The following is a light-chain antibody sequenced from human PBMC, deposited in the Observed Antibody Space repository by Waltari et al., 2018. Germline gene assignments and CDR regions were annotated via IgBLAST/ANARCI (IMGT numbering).Light chain of an antibody. J-gene: IGLJ3*02. Sequence: QSALTQPASVSGSPGQSITISCTGTSSDVGGYKYVSWYQQHPGKAPKLMIYEVSNRPSGISSRFSGSKSGNMASLTISGLQAEDEADYYCSSYARSSTLWVFGGGTKLTVL. CDR2: EVS. CDR3: SSYARSSTLWV. V-gene: IGLV2-14*01. CDR1: SSDVGGYKY.